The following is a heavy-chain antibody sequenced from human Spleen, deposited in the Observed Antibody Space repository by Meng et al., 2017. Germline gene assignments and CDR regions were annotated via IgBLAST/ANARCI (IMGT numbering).Heavy chain of an antibody. Sequence: QVPLQQWGAVRLNPSKTLSLTCVVSGGSFSDYYWSWIRQPPGKGLEWIGEINHSGSTNYNPSLESRATISVDTSQNNLSLKLSSVTAADSAVYYCARGPTTMAHDFDYWGQGTLVTVS. D-gene: IGHD4-11*01. J-gene: IGHJ4*02. CDR2: INHSGST. CDR1: GGSFSDYY. V-gene: IGHV4-34*01. CDR3: ARGPTTMAHDFDY.